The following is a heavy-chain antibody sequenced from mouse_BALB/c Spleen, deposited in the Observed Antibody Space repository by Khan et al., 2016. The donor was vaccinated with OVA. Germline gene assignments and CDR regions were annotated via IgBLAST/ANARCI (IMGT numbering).Heavy chain of an antibody. J-gene: IGHJ2*01. V-gene: IGHV1-20*02. D-gene: IGHD1-1*01. CDR2: INPHIGET. CDR3: ARKDGSDFDY. Sequence: VKLQQSGPELVKPAASVKISCKASGYSFTGYFMNWLMQSYGKSLEWIGRINPHIGETFYNQKFVGKATLTVDESSSTAHMELRRVAYEDAACDFSARKDGSDFDYWGQGTTLTVSS. CDR1: GYSFTGYF.